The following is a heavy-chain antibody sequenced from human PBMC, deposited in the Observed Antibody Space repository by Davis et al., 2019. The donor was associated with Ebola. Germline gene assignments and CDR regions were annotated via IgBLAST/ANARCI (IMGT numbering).Heavy chain of an antibody. CDR2: ISADGSTT. Sequence: PGGSLRLSCAASGFSFGDYAMHWVRQFPGKGLEWVSLISADGSTTFYADSVKGRFTISRDNSRNSLYLQVNSLRAEDTAFYFCAKDIKYYDSLSLFYYYGMDVWGQGTSVTVS. J-gene: IGHJ6*02. CDR1: GFSFGDYA. V-gene: IGHV3-43*02. D-gene: IGHD3-3*01. CDR3: AKDIKYYDSLSLFYYYGMDV.